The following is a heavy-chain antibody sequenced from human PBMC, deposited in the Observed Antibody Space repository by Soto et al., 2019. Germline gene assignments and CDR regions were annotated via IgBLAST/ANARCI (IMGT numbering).Heavy chain of an antibody. Sequence: GSLRLSCAASGFTFSSYSMNWVRQAPGKGLEWVSSISSSSSYIYYADSVKGRFTISRDNAKNSLYLQMNSLRAEDTAVYYCARDAGGGVGAFAIWGQGTMVTVSS. V-gene: IGHV3-21*01. D-gene: IGHD2-15*01. J-gene: IGHJ3*02. CDR3: ARDAGGGVGAFAI. CDR2: ISSSSSYI. CDR1: GFTFSSYS.